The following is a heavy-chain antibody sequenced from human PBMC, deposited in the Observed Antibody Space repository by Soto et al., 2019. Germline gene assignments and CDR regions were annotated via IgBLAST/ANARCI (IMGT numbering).Heavy chain of an antibody. Sequence: GGSLRLSCAASGFTFSSYGMHWVRQAPGKGLEWVAVISYDGSNKYYADSVKGRFTISRDNSKNTLYLQMNSLRAEDTAVYYCAKPHRPDTAMVPTGFYFDYWGQGTLVTVSS. D-gene: IGHD5-18*01. CDR1: GFTFSSYG. V-gene: IGHV3-30*18. CDR2: ISYDGSNK. J-gene: IGHJ4*02. CDR3: AKPHRPDTAMVPTGFYFDY.